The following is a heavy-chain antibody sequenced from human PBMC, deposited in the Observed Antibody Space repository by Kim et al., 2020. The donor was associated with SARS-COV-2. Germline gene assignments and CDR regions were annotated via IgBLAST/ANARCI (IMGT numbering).Heavy chain of an antibody. J-gene: IGHJ4*02. CDR2: IIPIFGTA. CDR1: GGTFSSYA. D-gene: IGHD2-2*01. Sequence: SVKVSCKASGGTFSSYAISWVRQAPGQGLEWMGGIIPIFGTANYAQKFQGRVTITADESTSTAYMGLSSLRSEDTAVYYCATFVVVPAASFDYWGQGTLVTVSS. CDR3: ATFVVVPAASFDY. V-gene: IGHV1-69*13.